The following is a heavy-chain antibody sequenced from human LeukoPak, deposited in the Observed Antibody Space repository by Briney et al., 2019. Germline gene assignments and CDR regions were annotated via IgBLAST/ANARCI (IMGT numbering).Heavy chain of an antibody. V-gene: IGHV3-30*04. CDR1: GFTFSSYA. J-gene: IGHJ4*02. CDR3: VKDTIFTVDPFDY. D-gene: IGHD3-3*01. CDR2: IKYDGSRT. Sequence: GRSLRLSCAASGFTFSSYAMHWVRQAPGKGLEWLAFIKYDGSRTDYEDSVKGRFTVSRENSKNALYLEMNSLRAEDTAVYYCVKDTIFTVDPFDYWGQGTLVTVSS.